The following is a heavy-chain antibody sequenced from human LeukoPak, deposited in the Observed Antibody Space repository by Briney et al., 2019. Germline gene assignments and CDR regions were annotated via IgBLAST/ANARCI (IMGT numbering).Heavy chain of an antibody. CDR3: AKDLDYGAYYYGMDV. Sequence: PGRSLRLSCAASGFTFSSYGMHGVRQAPGKGLEWVAVISYDGSNKYYADSVKGRFTISRDNSKNTLYLQMTSLRAEDTAVYYCAKDLDYGAYYYGMDVWGKGTTVTVSS. CDR2: ISYDGSNK. D-gene: IGHD4-17*01. CDR1: GFTFSSYG. J-gene: IGHJ6*04. V-gene: IGHV3-30*18.